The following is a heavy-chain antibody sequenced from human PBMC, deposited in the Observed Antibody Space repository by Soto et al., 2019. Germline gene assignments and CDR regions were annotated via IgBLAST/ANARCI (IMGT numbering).Heavy chain of an antibody. V-gene: IGHV3-33*01. D-gene: IGHD6-19*01. J-gene: IGHJ4*02. Sequence: QVQLVESGGGVVQPGRSLRLSCAASGFTFSSYGMHWVRQAPGKGLEWVAVIWYDGSNKYYADSVKGRFTISRDNSKNRLYLKMNSLRAEDTAVYYCARDGIDGSGWYSYGGQEPLVTVSS. CDR3: ARDGIDGSGWYSY. CDR1: GFTFSSYG. CDR2: IWYDGSNK.